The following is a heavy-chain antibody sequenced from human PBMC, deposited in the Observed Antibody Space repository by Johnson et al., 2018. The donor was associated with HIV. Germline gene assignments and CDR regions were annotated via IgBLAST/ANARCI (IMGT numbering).Heavy chain of an antibody. Sequence: VQLVESGGGLVQPGGSLRLSCAASGFTVSSNYMSWVRQAPGKGLEWVSVIYSGGTTYYADSVKGRFTISRDTSKNTLYLQMNSLKTEDTAVYYCTTSVGATLRGAFDIWGQGTMVTVSS. CDR1: GFTVSSNY. J-gene: IGHJ3*02. CDR2: IYSGGTT. CDR3: TTSVGATLRGAFDI. D-gene: IGHD1-26*01. V-gene: IGHV3-66*01.